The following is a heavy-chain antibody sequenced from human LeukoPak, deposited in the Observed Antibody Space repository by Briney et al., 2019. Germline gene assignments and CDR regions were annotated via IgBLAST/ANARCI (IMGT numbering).Heavy chain of an antibody. V-gene: IGHV1-18*01. J-gene: IGHJ4*02. CDR3: ARDLSLEYSSGWPFDY. CDR1: GYTFTSYG. D-gene: IGHD6-19*01. Sequence: ASVKVSCKASGYTFTSYGISWVRQAPGQGLEWMGWISAYNGNTNYAQKFQGRVTMTRDTSISTAYMELSRLRSDDTGVYYCARDLSLEYSSGWPFDYWGQGTLVTVSS. CDR2: ISAYNGNT.